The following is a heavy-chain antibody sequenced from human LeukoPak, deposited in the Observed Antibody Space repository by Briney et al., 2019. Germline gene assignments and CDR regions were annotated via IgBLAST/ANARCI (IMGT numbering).Heavy chain of an antibody. Sequence: SVKVSCKASGFSFTSSAMQWVRQARGQRLEWIGWIVVGSGHTNYAQKFQERVTITRDMSTSTAYMEVSSLRSEDTAVYYCALRKYSSSPSGFDIWGQGTMVTVSS. CDR3: ALRKYSSSPSGFDI. V-gene: IGHV1-58*02. J-gene: IGHJ3*02. CDR2: IVVGSGHT. CDR1: GFSFTSSA. D-gene: IGHD6-13*01.